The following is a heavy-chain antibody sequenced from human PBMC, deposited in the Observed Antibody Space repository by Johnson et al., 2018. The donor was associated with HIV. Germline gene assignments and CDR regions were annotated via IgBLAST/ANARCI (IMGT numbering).Heavy chain of an antibody. Sequence: QLVESGGGLVQPGRSLRLSCAASGFTFADYAMHWVRQAPGKGLEWVSGISWNSGSIGYADSVKGRFTISRDNAKNSLYLQMNSLRAEDTALYYCAASPEDLRAFDIWGHGTMVTVSS. CDR3: AASPEDLRAFDI. V-gene: IGHV3-9*01. CDR2: ISWNSGSI. D-gene: IGHD2-15*01. CDR1: GFTFADYA. J-gene: IGHJ3*02.